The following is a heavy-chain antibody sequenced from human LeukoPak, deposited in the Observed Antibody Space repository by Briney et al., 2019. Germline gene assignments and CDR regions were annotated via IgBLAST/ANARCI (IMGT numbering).Heavy chain of an antibody. CDR2: IKSDGSST. CDR3: ARWGTALDGFDY. J-gene: IGHJ4*02. D-gene: IGHD5-18*01. CDR1: GFTFNSYW. Sequence: GGSLRLSCAASGFTFNSYWMHWVRQAPGKGLVWVSRIKSDGSSTTYADSVKGRFTISRDNAKNTLYLQMNSLRAEDTAVYYCARWGTALDGFDYWGQGTLVTVAS. V-gene: IGHV3-74*03.